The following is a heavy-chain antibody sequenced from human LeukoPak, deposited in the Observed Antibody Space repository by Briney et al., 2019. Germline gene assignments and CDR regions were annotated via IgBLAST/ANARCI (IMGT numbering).Heavy chain of an antibody. CDR1: VGTFSSDA. D-gene: IGHD3-22*01. CDR2: IIPIFGTA. Sequence: SVKVSGKASVGTFSSDAISWVRQAPGQGLEWMGGIIPIFGTANYAEKFQDRVMITADESTSTAYMELSSLRSEDTAVYYCAGVYYYASSGYSSRSSDNEYFQHWGQGTLITVSS. V-gene: IGHV1-69*01. J-gene: IGHJ1*01. CDR3: AGVYYYASSGYSSRSSDNEYFQH.